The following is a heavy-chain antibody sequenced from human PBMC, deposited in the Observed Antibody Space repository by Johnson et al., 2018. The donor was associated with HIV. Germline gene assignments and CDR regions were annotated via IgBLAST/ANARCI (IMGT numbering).Heavy chain of an antibody. CDR2: VSYDGSSK. V-gene: IGHV3-30*03. CDR3: ARDKCSGGSCYDDDVFDI. J-gene: IGHJ3*02. CDR1: GFTFSRFA. D-gene: IGHD2-15*01. Sequence: HVQLVESGGDVVQPERSLRLSCATSGFTFSRFAMHWVRQAPGKGLEWVACVSYDGSSKYYVESVKGRFTISRDNAKNSLDLQMNSLRAEDTAVYYCARDKCSGGSCYDDDVFDIWGQGTMVTVSS.